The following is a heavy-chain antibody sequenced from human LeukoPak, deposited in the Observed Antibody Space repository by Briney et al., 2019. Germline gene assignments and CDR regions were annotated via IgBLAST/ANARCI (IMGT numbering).Heavy chain of an antibody. J-gene: IGHJ4*02. Sequence: ASVKVSCKASGYTFTGYYMHWVRQAPGQGLEWMGRINPNSGGTNYAQKFQGRVTMTRDTSISTAYMELSRLRSDDTAVYYCARAGYYYDRSGYYYVGVDYWGQGTLVTVSS. CDR2: INPNSGGT. CDR3: ARAGYYYDRSGYYYVGVDY. D-gene: IGHD3-22*01. V-gene: IGHV1-2*06. CDR1: GYTFTGYY.